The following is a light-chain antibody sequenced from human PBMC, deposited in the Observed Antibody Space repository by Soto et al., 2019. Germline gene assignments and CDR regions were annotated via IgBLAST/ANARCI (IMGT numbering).Light chain of an antibody. V-gene: IGKV3-11*01. CDR1: QSVSSD. CDR3: QQRSNWPPIT. Sequence: EIVLTQSPATLSLSPGETATLSCRASQSVSSDLAWYQQKPGQAPRLLIYDASNRATGIPARFSGSGSGTDFTLTISSLEAEDFAVYYCQQRSNWPPITFGQGTRLEIK. J-gene: IGKJ5*01. CDR2: DAS.